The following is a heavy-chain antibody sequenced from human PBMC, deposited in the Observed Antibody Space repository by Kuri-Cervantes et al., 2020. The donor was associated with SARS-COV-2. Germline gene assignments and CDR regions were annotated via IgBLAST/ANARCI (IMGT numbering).Heavy chain of an antibody. Sequence: AAVKGSCKASGYTFTSYAMHWVRQAPGQRLEWMGWINAGNGNTKYSQKFQGRVTITRDTSASTAYMELSSLRSEDTAVYYCARDHPYSNYDYYYYGMDVWGQGTTVTVSS. J-gene: IGHJ6*02. V-gene: IGHV1-3*01. CDR2: INAGNGNT. CDR1: GYTFTSYA. D-gene: IGHD4-11*01. CDR3: ARDHPYSNYDYYYYGMDV.